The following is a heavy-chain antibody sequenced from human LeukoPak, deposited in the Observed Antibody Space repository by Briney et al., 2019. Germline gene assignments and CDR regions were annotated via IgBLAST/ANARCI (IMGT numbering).Heavy chain of an antibody. CDR1: GFTFNVYS. Sequence: GGSLRLSCAASGFTFNVYSMVWVRQAPGKGLEWLSYIGYTSTPIYYADSVKGRFTVSRDNAKNSLYLQMSSLKDEDTAVYYCASAGSDTQSWWFVYWGQGALVTVSS. CDR2: IGYTSTPI. CDR3: ASAGSDTQSWWFVY. V-gene: IGHV3-48*02. D-gene: IGHD2-15*01. J-gene: IGHJ4*02.